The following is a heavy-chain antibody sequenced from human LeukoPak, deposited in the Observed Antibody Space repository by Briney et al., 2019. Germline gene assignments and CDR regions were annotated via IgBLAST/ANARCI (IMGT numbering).Heavy chain of an antibody. CDR2: IIPIFGTA. D-gene: IGHD6-13*01. CDR1: GGTFSSYA. Sequence: SVKVSCKASGGTFSSYAISWVRQAPGQGLEWMGRIIPIFGTANYAQKFQGRVTITTDESTSTAYMELSSLRSEDTAVYYCARGSSWPLNWFDPWGQGTLATVSS. V-gene: IGHV1-69*05. CDR3: ARGSSWPLNWFDP. J-gene: IGHJ5*02.